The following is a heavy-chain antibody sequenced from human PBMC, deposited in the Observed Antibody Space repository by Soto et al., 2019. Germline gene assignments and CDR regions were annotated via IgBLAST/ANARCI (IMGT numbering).Heavy chain of an antibody. V-gene: IGHV3-30*03. CDR1: GFTFSGYG. CDR3: ARDYDRTLFY. D-gene: IGHD5-12*01. J-gene: IGHJ4*02. Sequence: HLGGSLILSCPASGFTFSGYGMHWVRQAPGKGLEWVAVISYDGSNKYYADSVKGRFTISRDNSKNTLYLQMNSLRAEDTAVYYCARDYDRTLFYWGQGTLVTFSS. CDR2: ISYDGSNK.